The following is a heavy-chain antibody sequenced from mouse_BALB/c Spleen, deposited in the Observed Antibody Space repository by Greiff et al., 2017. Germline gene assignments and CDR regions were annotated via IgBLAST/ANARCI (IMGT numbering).Heavy chain of an antibody. J-gene: IGHJ2*01. D-gene: IGHD1-2*01. CDR2: IDPANGNT. Sequence: EVQLQQSGAELVKPGASVKLSCTASGFNIKDTYKHWVKQRPEQGLEWIGRIDPANGNTKYDPKFQGKATITADTSSNTAYLQLSSLTSEDTAVYYCARYYGYGLDYWGQGTTLTVSS. V-gene: IGHV14-3*02. CDR1: GFNIKDTY. CDR3: ARYYGYGLDY.